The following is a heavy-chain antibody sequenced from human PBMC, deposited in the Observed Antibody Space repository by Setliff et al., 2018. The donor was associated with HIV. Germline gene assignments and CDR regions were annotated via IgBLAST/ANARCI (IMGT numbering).Heavy chain of an antibody. CDR2: IYYSGST. Sequence: SETLSLTCTVSGGSISSHYWSWIRQPPGKGLEWIGSIYYSGSTNYNPSLKSRVTISVDTSKNQFSLKLSSVTAADTAVYYCARGNYYENYFDYAGQGTLVTVSS. D-gene: IGHD3-22*01. CDR3: ARGNYYENYFDY. J-gene: IGHJ4*02. V-gene: IGHV4-59*11. CDR1: GGSISSHY.